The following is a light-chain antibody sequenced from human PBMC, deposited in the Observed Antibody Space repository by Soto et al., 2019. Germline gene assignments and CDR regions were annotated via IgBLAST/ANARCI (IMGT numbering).Light chain of an antibody. CDR3: LLSYSGAGV. CDR1: TGAVTSGHY. J-gene: IGLJ1*01. Sequence: QAVVTQEPSLTVSPGGTVTLTCGSSTGAVTSGHYPYWFQQKPGQAPRTLIDDTSNKHSWTPARFSGSLLGGKAALTLSGAQPEDEAEYYCLLSYSGAGVFGTGTKLTVL. V-gene: IGLV7-46*01. CDR2: DTS.